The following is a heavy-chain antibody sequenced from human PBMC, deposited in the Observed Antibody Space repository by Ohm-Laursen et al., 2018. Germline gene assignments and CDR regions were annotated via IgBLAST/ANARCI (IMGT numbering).Heavy chain of an antibody. CDR3: AKGTNYYYYYGMDV. Sequence: SLRLSCTASGFTFSSYGMHWVRQAPGKGLEWGAVISYDGSNKYYADSVKGRFTISRDNSKNTLYLQMNSLRAEDTAVYYCAKGTNYYYYYGMDVWGQGTTVTVSS. J-gene: IGHJ6*02. D-gene: IGHD2-8*01. V-gene: IGHV3-30*18. CDR2: ISYDGSNK. CDR1: GFTFSSYG.